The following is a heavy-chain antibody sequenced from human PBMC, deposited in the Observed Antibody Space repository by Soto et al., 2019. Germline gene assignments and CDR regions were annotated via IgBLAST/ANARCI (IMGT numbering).Heavy chain of an antibody. V-gene: IGHV3-23*01. CDR1: GFTFSSYA. CDR2: ISGSGGST. J-gene: IGHJ3*02. D-gene: IGHD6-19*01. CDR3: AHPDYSSGNDAFDI. Sequence: EVQLLESGGGLVQPGGSLRLSCAASGFTFSSYAMSWVRQAPGKGLEWVSAISGSGGSTYYADSVKGRFTSSRDNSKNTLYLQMNSMRAEDTVVYYCAHPDYSSGNDAFDIWGRGTMVTVSS.